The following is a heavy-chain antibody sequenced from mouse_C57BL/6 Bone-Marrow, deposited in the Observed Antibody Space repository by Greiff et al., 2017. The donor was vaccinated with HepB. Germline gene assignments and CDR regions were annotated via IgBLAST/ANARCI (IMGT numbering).Heavy chain of an antibody. D-gene: IGHD2-4*01. V-gene: IGHV1-59*01. CDR3: ARNTDYGWFAY. CDR1: GYTFTSYW. CDR2: IDPSDSYT. Sequence: QVQLQQPGAELVRPGTSVKLSCKASGYTFTSYWMHWVKQRPGQGLEWIGVIDPSDSYTNYNQKFKGKATLTVATSSSTAYMQLSSLTSEDSAVYYCARNTDYGWFAYWGQGTLVTVSA. J-gene: IGHJ3*01.